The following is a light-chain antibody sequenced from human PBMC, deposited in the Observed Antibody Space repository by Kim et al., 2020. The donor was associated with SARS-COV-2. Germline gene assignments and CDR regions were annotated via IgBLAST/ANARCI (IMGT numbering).Light chain of an antibody. J-gene: IGLJ2*01. V-gene: IGLV3-19*01. CDR2: GKN. CDR1: SLRDYY. Sequence: ALRTIVRIRCRGDSLRDYYASWYQQQPGDAPIVIIYGKNNRPAGIPDRFSGSSSGNTASLTIAGTQADDEADYYCTSRDSSDNVVFGGGTKLTVL. CDR3: TSRDSSDNVV.